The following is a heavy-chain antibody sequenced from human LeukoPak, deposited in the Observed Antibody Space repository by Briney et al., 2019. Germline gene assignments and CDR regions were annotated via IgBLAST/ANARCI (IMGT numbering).Heavy chain of an antibody. Sequence: SETLSLTCTVSGGSISSSSYYWGWIRQPPGKGREWIGSIYYSGSTYYNPSLKSRVTISVDTSKNQFSLKLSSVTAADTAVYYCARFWGTAAMFDYWGQGTLVTVSS. J-gene: IGHJ4*02. CDR3: ARFWGTAAMFDY. V-gene: IGHV4-39*01. D-gene: IGHD2-2*01. CDR2: IYYSGST. CDR1: GGSISSSSYY.